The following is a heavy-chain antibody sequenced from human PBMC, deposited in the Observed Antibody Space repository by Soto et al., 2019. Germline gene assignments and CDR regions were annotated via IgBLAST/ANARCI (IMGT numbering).Heavy chain of an antibody. CDR3: VKDQIAARTYYYYGMDV. V-gene: IGHV3-64D*08. CDR1: GFTFSSYA. Sequence: GGSLRLSCSASGFTFSSYAMHWVRQAPGKGLEYVSAISSNGGSAYYADSVKGRFTISRDNSKNTLYLQMSSLRAEDTAVYYCVKDQIAARTYYYYGMDVWGQGTTVTVSS. D-gene: IGHD6-6*01. J-gene: IGHJ6*02. CDR2: ISSNGGSA.